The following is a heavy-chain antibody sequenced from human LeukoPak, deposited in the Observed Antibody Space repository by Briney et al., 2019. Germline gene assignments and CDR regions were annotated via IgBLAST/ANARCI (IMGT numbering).Heavy chain of an antibody. CDR3: ARSSMIVVVIRDIFDY. CDR2: ITPSSSST. Sequence: ASVKVSCKASGYTFTNYYIHWVRQAPGQGLEWMGIITPSSSSTTYAQKFQGRVTMTRDTSTSTVYMELGSLRSEDTAVYYCARSSMIVVVIRDIFDYWGQGTLVTVSS. CDR1: GYTFTNYY. J-gene: IGHJ4*02. V-gene: IGHV1-46*01. D-gene: IGHD3-22*01.